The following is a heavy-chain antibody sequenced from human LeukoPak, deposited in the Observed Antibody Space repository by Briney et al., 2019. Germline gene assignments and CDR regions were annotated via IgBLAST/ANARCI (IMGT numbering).Heavy chain of an antibody. D-gene: IGHD5-12*01. J-gene: IGHJ4*02. V-gene: IGHV7-4-1*02. Sequence: ASVKVSCKASGYTFTSYAMNWVRQAPGQGLEWMGWINTNTGNPTYAQGFTGRFVFSLDTSVSTAYLQISSLKAEDTAVYYCAREGRWLRFVPHFDYWGQGTLVTVSS. CDR1: GYTFTSYA. CDR2: INTNTGNP. CDR3: AREGRWLRFVPHFDY.